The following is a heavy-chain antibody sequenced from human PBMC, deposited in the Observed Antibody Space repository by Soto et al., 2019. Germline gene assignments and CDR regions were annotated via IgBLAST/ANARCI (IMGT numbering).Heavy chain of an antibody. V-gene: IGHV3-30*18. J-gene: IGHJ4*02. CDR2: ISYDGSNK. CDR1: GFTFSSYG. D-gene: IGHD3-9*01. Sequence: QVQLVESGGGVVQPGRSLRLSCAASGFTFSSYGMHWVRQAPGKGLEWVAVISYDGSNKYYADSVKGRFTISRDNSKNTLYLQMNSLRAEDTAVYYCAKDHYDILTGPFDYWGQGTLVTVSS. CDR3: AKDHYDILTGPFDY.